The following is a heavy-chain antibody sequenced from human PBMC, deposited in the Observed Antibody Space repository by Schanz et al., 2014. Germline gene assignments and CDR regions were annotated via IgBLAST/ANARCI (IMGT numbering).Heavy chain of an antibody. J-gene: IGHJ4*02. D-gene: IGHD2-21*01. V-gene: IGHV3-48*04. CDR3: ARGRSLGWCDY. CDR1: GFTFSTYS. CDR2: ISSSSTTI. Sequence: EVQLVESGGGLVQPGKSLRLSCAASGFTFSTYSMNWVRQAPGKGLEWVSYISSSSTTIYYADSVKGRFTISRDNAKNSLYLQMHSLRAEDTAVYYCARGRSLGWCDYWGQGTLVTVSS.